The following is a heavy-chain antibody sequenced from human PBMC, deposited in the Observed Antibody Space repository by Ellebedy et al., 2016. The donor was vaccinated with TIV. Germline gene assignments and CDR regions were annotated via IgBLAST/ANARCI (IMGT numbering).Heavy chain of an antibody. CDR1: GFTFSSYG. CDR3: ARDDVSSWYLNPVGFDY. D-gene: IGHD6-13*01. J-gene: IGHJ4*02. CDR2: IWYDGSNK. V-gene: IGHV3-33*01. Sequence: PGGSLRLSCAASGFTFSSYGMHWVRQAPGKGLEWVAVIWYDGSNKYYADSVKGRLTISRDNSKNTLYLQMNSLRAEDTAVYYCARDDVSSWYLNPVGFDYWGQGTLVTVSS.